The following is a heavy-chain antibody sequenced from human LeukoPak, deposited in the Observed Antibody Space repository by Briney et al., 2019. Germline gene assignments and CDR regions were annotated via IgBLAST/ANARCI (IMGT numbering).Heavy chain of an antibody. Sequence: SETLSLTCTVSGGSISSYYWSWIRQPPGKGLEWIGYIYYSGSTYYNPSLKSRVTISVDTSKNQFSLKLSSVTAADTAVYYCARASIVVVPAAIRPPRVFDYWGQGTLVTVSS. V-gene: IGHV4-59*01. D-gene: IGHD2-2*01. CDR1: GGSISSYY. J-gene: IGHJ4*02. CDR3: ARASIVVVPAAIRPPRVFDY. CDR2: IYYSGST.